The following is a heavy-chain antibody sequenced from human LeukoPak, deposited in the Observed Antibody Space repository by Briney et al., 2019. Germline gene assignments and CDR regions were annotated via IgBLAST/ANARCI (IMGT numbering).Heavy chain of an antibody. D-gene: IGHD6-19*01. CDR1: GFTFTPPP. Sequence: PGGSLRLSCAASGFTFTPPPTTSPPPPPPQAPPRLSYTRSSDNTIHYADSVKGRFTISRDNSKDTLYLQMNSLSAEDTAVYYCAKEGRFTSGWRGAFDYWGQGTLVTVSS. J-gene: IGHJ4*02. V-gene: IGHV3-23*01. CDR3: AKEGRFTSGWRGAFDY. CDR2: TRSSDNTI.